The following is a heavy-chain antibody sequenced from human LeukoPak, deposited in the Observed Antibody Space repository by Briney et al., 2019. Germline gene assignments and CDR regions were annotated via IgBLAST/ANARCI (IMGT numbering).Heavy chain of an antibody. CDR3: ARDHYDSSGYLFDY. D-gene: IGHD3-22*01. Sequence: GGSLGLSCGASGFAFNDYAMHWVRQSPGKGLEWVSLISGDGGSTYYVDSVKGRFTISRDNSKNSLYLQMNSLRTEDTALYYCARDHYDSSGYLFDYWGQGTLVIVSS. J-gene: IGHJ4*02. CDR1: GFAFNDYA. CDR2: ISGDGGST. V-gene: IGHV3-43*02.